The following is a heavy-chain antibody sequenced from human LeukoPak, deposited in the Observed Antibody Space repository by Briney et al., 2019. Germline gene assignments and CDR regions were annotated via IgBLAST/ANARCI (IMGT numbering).Heavy chain of an antibody. CDR1: GGSISSYY. J-gene: IGHJ3*02. CDR3: ARVPLVAAAGSVGAFDI. V-gene: IGHV4-59*12. D-gene: IGHD6-13*01. Sequence: SETLSLTCTVSGGSISSYYWSWIRQPPGKGLEWIGYIYYSGSTNYNPSLKSRVTISVDTSKNQFSLKLSSVTAADTAVYYCARVPLVAAAGSVGAFDIWGQGTMVTVSS. CDR2: IYYSGST.